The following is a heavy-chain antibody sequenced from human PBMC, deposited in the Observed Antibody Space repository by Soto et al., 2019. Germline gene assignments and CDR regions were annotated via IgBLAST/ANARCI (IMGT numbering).Heavy chain of an antibody. CDR1: GYTFTTYG. D-gene: IGHD2-8*01. J-gene: IGHJ4*02. Sequence: GASVKVSCKASGYTFTTYGITWVRQAPGQGLEWMGWISAYDGSINYAQKLQGRVSMTTDSSTSTAYLDLRSLRSDDTAVYYCARDPASTYSTSSFDFWGQGTLVTVSS. CDR2: ISAYDGSI. CDR3: ARDPASTYSTSSFDF. V-gene: IGHV1-18*04.